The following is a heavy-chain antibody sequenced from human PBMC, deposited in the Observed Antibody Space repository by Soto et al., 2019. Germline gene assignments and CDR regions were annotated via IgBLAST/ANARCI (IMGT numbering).Heavy chain of an antibody. Sequence: QVQLVESGGGVVQPGRSLRLSCAASGFTFSNYGMHWVRQAPGKGLEWVAVILNDGSNRYHADSVKDRFSISRDNSKNTLYLQMNSLRADDTAVYYCARDDEYSGNGMDVWGQGTKVTVS. D-gene: IGHD3-10*01. V-gene: IGHV3-33*01. J-gene: IGHJ6*02. CDR2: ILNDGSNR. CDR3: ARDDEYSGNGMDV. CDR1: GFTFSNYG.